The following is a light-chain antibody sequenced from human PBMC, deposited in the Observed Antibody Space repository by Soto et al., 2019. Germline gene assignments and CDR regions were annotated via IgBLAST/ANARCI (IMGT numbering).Light chain of an antibody. V-gene: IGLV7-43*01. CDR3: LLYYRGTWV. J-gene: IGLJ3*02. CDR1: TEAVTTNYF. CDR2: NTS. Sequence: QAVVTQEPSVTVSPGGTVTVTCASSTEAVTTNYFANWFQQKPGQAPRALIYNTSDKLSWTPARFSGSVLGDKAALTLSGVQPEDEADYYCLLYYRGTWVFGGGTKLTVL.